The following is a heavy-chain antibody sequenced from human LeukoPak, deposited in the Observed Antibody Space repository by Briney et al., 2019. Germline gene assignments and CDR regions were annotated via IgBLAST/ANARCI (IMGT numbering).Heavy chain of an antibody. D-gene: IGHD6-13*01. Sequence: GGSLRLSCAASGFTVSSSYMSWVRHAPGKGLEWVSIISSAGTTYYADSVKGRFTISRDNSKNTVYLQVNSLRDEDTAVYYCARDLEAANTYYFDYWGQGTMVTVSS. CDR1: GFTVSSSY. CDR2: ISSAGTT. V-gene: IGHV3-66*01. CDR3: ARDLEAANTYYFDY. J-gene: IGHJ4*02.